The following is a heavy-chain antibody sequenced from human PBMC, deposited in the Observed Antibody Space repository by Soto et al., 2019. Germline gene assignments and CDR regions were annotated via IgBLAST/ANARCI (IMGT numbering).Heavy chain of an antibody. CDR3: ARGVDYDFWSGYYIGYYYYYMDV. CDR1: GGSISSYY. V-gene: IGHV4-59*01. J-gene: IGHJ6*03. D-gene: IGHD3-3*01. CDR2: IYYSGST. Sequence: TLSLTCTVSGGSISSYYWSWIRQPPGKGLEWIGYIYYSGSTNYNPSLKSRVTISVGTSKNQFSLKLSSVTAADTAAYYCARGVDYDFWSGYYIGYYYYYMDVWGKGTTVTVSS.